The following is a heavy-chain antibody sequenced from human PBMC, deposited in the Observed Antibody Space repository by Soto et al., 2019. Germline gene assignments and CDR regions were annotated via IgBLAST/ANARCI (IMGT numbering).Heavy chain of an antibody. CDR1: GFTFSSYI. J-gene: IGHJ6*01. D-gene: IGHD3-16*01. Sequence: GGSLRLSCAASGFTFSSYIMNCVRQAPWKGLEWFSSISSSSSYIYYADSVKGRFTISRDNAKNSLYLQMNSLRAEDTAVYYCARDQIMGYCYGMEVWGQGTTVTVSS. V-gene: IGHV3-21*01. CDR2: ISSSSSYI. CDR3: ARDQIMGYCYGMEV.